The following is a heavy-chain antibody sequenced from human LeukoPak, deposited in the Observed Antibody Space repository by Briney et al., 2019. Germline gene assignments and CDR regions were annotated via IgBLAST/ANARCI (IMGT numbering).Heavy chain of an antibody. D-gene: IGHD3-3*01. CDR3: ARDQGWVGVSVSFDR. CDR2: IYTSGST. Sequence: PSETLSLTCTVYGVSISNYYWSWIRQPAGKGLEWAGRIYTSGSTNYNPSLNSRVTMSVDKSKTQFSLKLPSVTAADTAVYYGARDQGWVGVSVSFDRWGHGILVSDS. J-gene: IGHJ4*03. V-gene: IGHV4-4*07. CDR1: GVSISNYY.